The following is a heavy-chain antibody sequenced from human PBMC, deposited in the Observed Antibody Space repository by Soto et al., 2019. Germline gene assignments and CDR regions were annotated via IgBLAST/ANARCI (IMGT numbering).Heavy chain of an antibody. CDR2: MNPNSVNT. D-gene: IGHD2-15*01. CDR3: ARGLYCSGGSCYYMGNSYYGMDV. CDR1: GYTFTSYD. V-gene: IGHV1-8*01. J-gene: IGHJ6*02. Sequence: ASVKVSCKASGYTFTSYDINWVRQATGQGREWMGWMNPNSVNTGYAQNFQGRVTMNRNTAISTAYMELSSLRSEDTAVYYCARGLYCSGGSCYYMGNSYYGMDVWGQGTTVTVSS.